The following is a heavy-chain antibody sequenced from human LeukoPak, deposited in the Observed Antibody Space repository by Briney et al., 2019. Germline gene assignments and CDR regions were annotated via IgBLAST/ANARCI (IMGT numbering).Heavy chain of an antibody. Sequence: ASVKVSCKASGYTFTSYGISWVRQAPGRGLEWMGWIGGYNGNTNYAQKFQGRVTMTRDMSTSTVYMELSSLRSEDTAVYYCARDLAYSSSWYVPDYWGQGTLVTVSS. D-gene: IGHD6-13*01. CDR1: GYTFTSYG. J-gene: IGHJ4*02. V-gene: IGHV1-18*01. CDR3: ARDLAYSSSWYVPDY. CDR2: IGGYNGNT.